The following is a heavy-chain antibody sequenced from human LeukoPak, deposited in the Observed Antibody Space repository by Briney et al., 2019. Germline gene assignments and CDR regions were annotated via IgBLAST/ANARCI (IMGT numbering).Heavy chain of an antibody. D-gene: IGHD2-15*01. CDR1: GFTFSSYA. Sequence: GGSLRLSCAASGFTFSSYAMHWVRQAPGKGLEYVSAISSNGGSTYYANSVKGRFTISRDNSKNTLYLQMGSLRAEDMAVYYCARDRGYCSGGSCYSYLVYWGQGTLVTVSS. CDR3: ARDRGYCSGGSCYSYLVY. V-gene: IGHV3-64*01. CDR2: ISSNGGST. J-gene: IGHJ4*02.